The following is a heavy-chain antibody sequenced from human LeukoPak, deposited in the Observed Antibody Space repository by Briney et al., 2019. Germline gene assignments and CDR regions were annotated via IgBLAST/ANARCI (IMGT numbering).Heavy chain of an antibody. V-gene: IGHV4-59*01. Sequence: SETLSLTCTVSGGSINNYYWSWIRQPPGKGLDWIGYLHYSGSTSYNPSLKSRVTISVDTSKNQFSLKLSSVTAADTAVYYCARYEAGGSALDSWGQGTLVTVSS. D-gene: IGHD2-15*01. J-gene: IGHJ4*02. CDR1: GGSINNYY. CDR3: ARYEAGGSALDS. CDR2: LHYSGST.